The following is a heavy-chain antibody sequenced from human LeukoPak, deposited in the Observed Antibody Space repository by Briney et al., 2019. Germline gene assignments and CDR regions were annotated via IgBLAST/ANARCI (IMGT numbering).Heavy chain of an antibody. Sequence: GGSLRLSCAASGFAFSTYYMTWVRQAPGKGLECVSVIYSGGSTYYADSVKGRFTVSRDNSKNTLYLQMNSLRAEDTAMYYCARGLGYCTSTTCLLPFDYWGQGTLVTVSS. CDR3: ARGLGYCTSTTCLLPFDY. D-gene: IGHD2-2*01. CDR1: GFAFSTYY. CDR2: IYSGGST. V-gene: IGHV3-53*01. J-gene: IGHJ4*02.